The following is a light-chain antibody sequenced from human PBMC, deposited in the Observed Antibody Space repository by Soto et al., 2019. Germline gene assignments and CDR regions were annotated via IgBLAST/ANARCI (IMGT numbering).Light chain of an antibody. Sequence: ETVLTQSPGTLSLSPGEKATLCCRASQSVSSNLSWYQQKHGQAPRLLIEGGCTRATGITARFSGGGSGTEFTLTISSMQSEDFAVYYCHQYGNWPKTFGQGTRLEI. CDR3: HQYGNWPKT. CDR1: QSVSSN. CDR2: GGC. J-gene: IGKJ5*01. V-gene: IGKV3-15*01.